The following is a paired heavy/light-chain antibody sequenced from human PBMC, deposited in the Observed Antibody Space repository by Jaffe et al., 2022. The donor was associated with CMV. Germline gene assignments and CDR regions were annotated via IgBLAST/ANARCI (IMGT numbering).Heavy chain of an antibody. V-gene: IGHV1-18*04. CDR2: ISAYNGNT. Sequence: QVQLVQSGAEVKKPGASVKVSCKASGYTFTSYGISWVRQAPGQGLEWMGWISAYNGNTNYAQKLQGRVTMTTDTSTSTAYMELRSLRSDDTAVYYCARTPGVGIQLWSYYYYYYMDVWGKGTTVTVSS. D-gene: IGHD5-18*01. CDR3: ARTPGVGIQLWSYYYYYYMDV. CDR1: GYTFTSYG. J-gene: IGHJ6*03.
Light chain of an antibody. CDR3: SSYTSSSTLAV. J-gene: IGLJ3*02. CDR1: SSDVGGYNY. CDR2: DVS. Sequence: QSALTQPASVSGSPGQSITISCTGTSSDVGGYNYVSWYQQHPGKAPKLMIYDVSNRPSGVSNRFSGSKSGNTASLTISGLQAEDEADYYCSSYTSSSTLAVFGGGTKLTVL. V-gene: IGLV2-14*03.